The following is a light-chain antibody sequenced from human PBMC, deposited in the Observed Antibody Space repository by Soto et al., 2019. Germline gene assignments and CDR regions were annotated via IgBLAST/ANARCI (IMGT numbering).Light chain of an antibody. J-gene: IGKJ1*01. CDR3: LQDYNYPWT. V-gene: IGKV1-6*01. CDR1: QSISSR. Sequence: IPLTQSPSTLSASSGEGVTMTCGASQSISSRLAWYQQKPGKAPKLLIYAASSLQSGVPSRFSGSGSGTDFTLTISSLQPEDFATYYCLQDYNYPWTFGQGTKVDIK. CDR2: AAS.